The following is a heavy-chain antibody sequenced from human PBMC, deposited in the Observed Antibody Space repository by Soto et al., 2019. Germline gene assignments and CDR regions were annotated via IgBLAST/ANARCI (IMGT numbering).Heavy chain of an antibody. Sequence: QVQLVQSGDEVKKPGASVKVSCKASGYIFVNYGIAWVRQAPGQGLEWMGWISPYTGNTHSASKVQGRLTMTTDTATSTAYMDLGSLTSDDTAVYYCVMVDNSVTPPPQDVWRQGTTVTVSS. V-gene: IGHV1-18*01. CDR3: VMVDNSVTPPPQDV. CDR2: ISPYTGNT. CDR1: GYIFVNYG. D-gene: IGHD5-12*01. J-gene: IGHJ6*02.